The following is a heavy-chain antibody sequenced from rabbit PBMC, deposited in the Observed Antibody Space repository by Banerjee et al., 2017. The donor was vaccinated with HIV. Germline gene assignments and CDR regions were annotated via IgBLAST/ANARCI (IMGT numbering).Heavy chain of an antibody. Sequence: QSLEESGGDLVKPGASLTLTCTASGFSFSGNYYMCWVRQAPGKGLEWIACILTGSSGSTSYATWVNGRFTISRSTRLNTVDLKMTSLTAADTATYFCARESTDWYYFNLWGPGTLVTVS. CDR1: GFSFSGNYY. CDR3: ARESTDWYYFNL. CDR2: ILTGSSGST. V-gene: IGHV1S40*01. D-gene: IGHD7-1*01. J-gene: IGHJ4*01.